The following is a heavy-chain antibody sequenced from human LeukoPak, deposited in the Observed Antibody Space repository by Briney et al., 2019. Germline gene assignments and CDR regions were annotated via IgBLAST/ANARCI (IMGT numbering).Heavy chain of an antibody. J-gene: IGHJ5*02. Sequence: ASVKVSCKVSGYTLTELSMHWVRQAPGKGLEWMGGFDPEDGETIYAQKFQGRVTMTEDTSTDTAYMELSSLRSEDTAVYYCATEKYLSITTAWFDPWGQGTLVTVSS. D-gene: IGHD3-10*01. CDR3: ATEKYLSITTAWFDP. V-gene: IGHV1-24*01. CDR1: GYTLTELS. CDR2: FDPEDGET.